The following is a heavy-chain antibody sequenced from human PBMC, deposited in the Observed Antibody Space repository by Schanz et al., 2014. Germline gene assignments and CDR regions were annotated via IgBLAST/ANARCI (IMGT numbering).Heavy chain of an antibody. D-gene: IGHD3-22*01. V-gene: IGHV3-30*04. CDR1: GFTFSTYA. Sequence: QVRLVESGGGVVQPGRSLRLSCAASGFTFSTYAMHWVRQAPGKGLEWVAVISKDGSNKYYTDSVKGRFTISRDNSKNTLYLQMNSLRAEDTAVYYCAKIRYDSSGYYLPYYGMDVWGQGTTVIVSS. J-gene: IGHJ6*02. CDR3: AKIRYDSSGYYLPYYGMDV. CDR2: ISKDGSNK.